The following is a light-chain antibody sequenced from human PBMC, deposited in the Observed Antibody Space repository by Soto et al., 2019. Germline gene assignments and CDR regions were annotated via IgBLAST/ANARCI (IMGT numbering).Light chain of an antibody. Sequence: SYELTQPPSVSVSPGQTASITCSGDKLGDKYACWYQQKPGQSPVLVIYEDSKRPSGIPERFSGSNSGNTATLTISGTQAMDEADYHCQASDRSTANVVFGGGTKLIVL. CDR2: EDS. CDR3: QASDRSTANVV. J-gene: IGLJ2*01. V-gene: IGLV3-1*01. CDR1: KLGDKY.